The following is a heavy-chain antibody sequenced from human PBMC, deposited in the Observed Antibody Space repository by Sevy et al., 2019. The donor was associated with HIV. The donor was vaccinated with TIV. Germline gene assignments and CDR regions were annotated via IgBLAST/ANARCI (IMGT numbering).Heavy chain of an antibody. Sequence: TEILSLTCTVSGGSISSSSYYWGWIRQPPGNGLEWIGSIYYSGSTYYNPSLKSRVTISVDTSKNQFSLKLSSVTAANTAVYYCARQIHYDSSGYSYYWGQGTSVIVSS. CDR2: IYYSGST. CDR1: GGSISSSSYY. D-gene: IGHD3-22*01. J-gene: IGHJ4*02. V-gene: IGHV4-39*01. CDR3: ARQIHYDSSGYSYY.